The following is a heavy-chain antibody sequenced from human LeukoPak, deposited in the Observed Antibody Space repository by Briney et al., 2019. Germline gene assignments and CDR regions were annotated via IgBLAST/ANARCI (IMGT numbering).Heavy chain of an antibody. CDR2: IYYSGST. V-gene: IGHV4-39*01. CDR1: GGSISSSSYY. D-gene: IGHD3-22*01. CDR3: ARPSPGDYYDSSGGPVAFDI. Sequence: PSETLSLTCTVSGGSISSSSYYWGWIRQPPGKGLEWIGSIYYSGSTYYNPSLKSRVTISVDTSKNQFSLKLSSVTAADTAVYYCARPSPGDYYDSSGGPVAFDIWGQGTMVTVSS. J-gene: IGHJ3*02.